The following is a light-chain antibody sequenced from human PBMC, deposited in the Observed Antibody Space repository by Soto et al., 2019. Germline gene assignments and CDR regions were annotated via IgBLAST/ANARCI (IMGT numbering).Light chain of an antibody. V-gene: IGKV3-15*01. CDR2: RAS. CDR1: QSVSSN. J-gene: IGKJ4*01. CDR3: QQHNNWPLT. Sequence: EVVMTQSPATLSVSPGERATLSCRASQSVSSNLAWYQQNVGQAPRLLIYRASTRATGIPARFSGSGSGTEFTLTISSLQSEDFAVYYCQQHNNWPLTFGGGTKVEIK.